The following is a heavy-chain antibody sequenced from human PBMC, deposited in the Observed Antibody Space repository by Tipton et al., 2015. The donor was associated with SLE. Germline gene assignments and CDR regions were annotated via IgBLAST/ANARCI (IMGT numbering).Heavy chain of an antibody. J-gene: IGHJ4*02. V-gene: IGHV1-18*01. D-gene: IGHD4-23*01. CDR2: ISAYNGNT. Sequence: QSGPEMKKPGASVKVSCKASGYTFTSYGISWVRQAPGQGLEWMGWISAYNGNTNYAQKLQGRVTMTTDTSTSTAYMELRSLRSDDTAVYYCAREIGRNGGNSGFDYWGQGTLVTVSS. CDR1: GYTFTSYG. CDR3: AREIGRNGGNSGFDY.